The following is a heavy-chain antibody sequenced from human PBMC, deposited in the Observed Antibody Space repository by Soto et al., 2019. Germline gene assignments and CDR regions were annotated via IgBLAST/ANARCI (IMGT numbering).Heavy chain of an antibody. V-gene: IGHV1-18*01. D-gene: IGHD3-3*01. CDR3: ARDQEVTIFGVVTPNWFDP. CDR1: GYTFTSYG. CDR2: ISAYNGNT. Sequence: VSVKGSCKASGYTFTSYGISWVRQAPGQGLEWMGWISAYNGNTNYAQKLQGRVTMTTDTSTSTAYMELRSLRSDDTAVYYCARDQEVTIFGVVTPNWFDPWGQGTLVTVSS. J-gene: IGHJ5*02.